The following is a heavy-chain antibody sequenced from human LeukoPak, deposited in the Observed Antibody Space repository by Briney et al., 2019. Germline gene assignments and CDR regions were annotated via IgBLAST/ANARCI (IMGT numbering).Heavy chain of an antibody. D-gene: IGHD3-3*01. J-gene: IGHJ6*02. Sequence: GGSLRLSCAASGFTFSGSAMHWVRQASGKGLQYVGRIRSKPNRYATAYAASVKGRFTISRDDSKNTAYLQMNSLKTEDTAVYYCTTAIRPYDFWSGYLNYYYYYGMDVWGQGTTVTVSS. V-gene: IGHV3-73*01. CDR3: TTAIRPYDFWSGYLNYYYYYGMDV. CDR1: GFTFSGSA. CDR2: IRSKPNRYAT.